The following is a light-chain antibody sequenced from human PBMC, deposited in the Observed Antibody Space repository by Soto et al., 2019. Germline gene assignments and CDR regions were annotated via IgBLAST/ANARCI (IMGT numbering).Light chain of an antibody. Sequence: SALTQPASVSGSPGQSITISCSGTSSDIGSYNHVAWYQQFPGKSPKLMIYAASDRPPGVSDRFSGSKSGITASLTISGLQTEDEADYYCISYTDRQSYLFGTGTKVTVL. J-gene: IGLJ1*01. V-gene: IGLV2-14*03. CDR2: AAS. CDR3: ISYTDRQSYL. CDR1: SSDIGSYNH.